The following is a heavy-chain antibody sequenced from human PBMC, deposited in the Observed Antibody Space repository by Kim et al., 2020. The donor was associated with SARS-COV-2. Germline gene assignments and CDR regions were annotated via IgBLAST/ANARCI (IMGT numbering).Heavy chain of an antibody. J-gene: IGHJ3*02. V-gene: IGHV4-31*03. CDR2: IYYSGST. CDR1: GGSISSGGYY. D-gene: IGHD3-22*01. Sequence: SETLSLTCTVSGGSISSGGYYWSWIRQHPGKGLEWIGYIYYSGSTYYNPSLKSRVTISVDTSKNQFSLKLSSVTAADTAVYYCARDMGSSGYFAFDIWGQGTMVTVSS. CDR3: ARDMGSSGYFAFDI.